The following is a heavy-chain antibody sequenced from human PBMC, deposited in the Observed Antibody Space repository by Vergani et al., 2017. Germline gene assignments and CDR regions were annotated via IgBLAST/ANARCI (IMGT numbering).Heavy chain of an antibody. CDR1: GFTFSDYY. V-gene: IGHV3-11*04. CDR3: ARNGDDSSGYYTNFDY. J-gene: IGHJ4*02. CDR2: LSSSGSTI. D-gene: IGHD3-22*01. Sequence: QVQLVESGGGLVKPGGSLRLSCSASGFTFSDYYMSWIRQAPGKGLEWVSYLSSSGSTIYYANSVKGRFTISRDNAKNSLYLQMNSLRAEDTAVYYCARNGDDSSGYYTNFDYWGQGTLVTVSS.